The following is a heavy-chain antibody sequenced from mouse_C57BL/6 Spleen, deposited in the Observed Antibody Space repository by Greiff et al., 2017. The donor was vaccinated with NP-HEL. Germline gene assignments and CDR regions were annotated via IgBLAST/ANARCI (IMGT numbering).Heavy chain of an antibody. CDR3: ARGGGSYYFDY. CDR1: GYAFTNYL. J-gene: IGHJ2*01. Sequence: QVQLQQSGAELVRPGTSVKVSCKASGYAFTNYLIEWVKQRPGQGLEWIGVINPGSGGTNYNEKFKGKATLTADKSSSTAYMQLSSLTSEDSAVYFCARGGGSYYFDYWGQGTTLTVSS. V-gene: IGHV1-54*01. D-gene: IGHD1-1*01. CDR2: INPGSGGT.